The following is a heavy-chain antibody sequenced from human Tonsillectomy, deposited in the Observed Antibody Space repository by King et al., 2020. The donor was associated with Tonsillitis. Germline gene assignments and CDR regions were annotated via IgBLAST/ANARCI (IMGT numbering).Heavy chain of an antibody. J-gene: IGHJ4*02. CDR3: ARVATGGGYYFDY. CDR2: INPNSVGT. CDR1: GYTFTGYY. V-gene: IGHV1-2*02. D-gene: IGHD7-27*01. Sequence: QLVQSGAEVKKPGASVRVSCKASGYTFTGYYMHWVRQAPGQGLEWLGWINPNSVGTNYAQKFQDRVTLTRDTSISTAYMELSRLRSDDTAVYYCARVATGGGYYFDYWGQGTLVTVSS.